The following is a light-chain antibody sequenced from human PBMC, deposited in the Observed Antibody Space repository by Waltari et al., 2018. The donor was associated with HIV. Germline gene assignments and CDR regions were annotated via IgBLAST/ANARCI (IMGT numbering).Light chain of an antibody. CDR2: KDS. V-gene: IGLV3-25*03. Sequence: SYELTQPPSVSVSPGQTARITCSGDALPKQYAYWYQQKPGQAPVLVIYKDSERPSGIPERLYGSRAGKTVTLTIRGVQAEDEADYYCQSADSSGTYVVFGGGTKLTVL. J-gene: IGLJ2*01. CDR1: ALPKQY. CDR3: QSADSSGTYVV.